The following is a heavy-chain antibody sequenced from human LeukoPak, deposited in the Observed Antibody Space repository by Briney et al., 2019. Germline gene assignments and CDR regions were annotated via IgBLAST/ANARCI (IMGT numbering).Heavy chain of an antibody. CDR1: GYTFTSYY. Sequence: GASVKVSCKASGYTFTSYYMHWVRQATGQGLEWMGWMNPKSGNTGYAQKFQGRVTMTRSTSMSTAYMELSSLRSEDTAVYCARVPRSGDRFDPWGQGTLVTVSS. J-gene: IGHJ5*02. V-gene: IGHV1-8*02. CDR3: ARVPRSGDRFDP. CDR2: MNPKSGNT. D-gene: IGHD2-15*01.